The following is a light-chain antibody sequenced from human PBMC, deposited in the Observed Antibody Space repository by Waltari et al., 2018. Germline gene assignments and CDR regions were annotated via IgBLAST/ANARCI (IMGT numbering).Light chain of an antibody. CDR3: QSYDSSLSGHVV. J-gene: IGLJ2*01. V-gene: IGLV1-40*01. Sequence: QSVLTQPPSVSGAPGQRVPISCTGSSSNIGAGYDVHRNKQLPGTAPKLLTYGNSNRPSGVPDRFSGSKSGTSASLAITGLQAEDEADYYCQSYDSSLSGHVVFGGGTKLTVL. CDR1: SSNIGAGYD. CDR2: GNS.